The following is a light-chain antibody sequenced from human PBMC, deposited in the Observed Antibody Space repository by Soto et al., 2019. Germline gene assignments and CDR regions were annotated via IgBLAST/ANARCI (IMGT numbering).Light chain of an antibody. CDR1: SSNIGRNT. V-gene: IGLV1-44*01. CDR3: AAWDDTLNGYV. CDR2: SNN. Sequence: QSVLTQPPSASGTPGQWVTISCSGSSSNIGRNTVNWYQQLPGTAPKLLIYSNNQRPSGVPDRFSGSKSGTSAALAISGLQSEDEDDYYCAAWDDTLNGYVFGTGTKVTVL. J-gene: IGLJ1*01.